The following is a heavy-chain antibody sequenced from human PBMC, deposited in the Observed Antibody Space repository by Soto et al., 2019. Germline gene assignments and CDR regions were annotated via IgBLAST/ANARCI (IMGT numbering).Heavy chain of an antibody. J-gene: IGHJ3*02. V-gene: IGHV3-21*01. D-gene: IGHD3-22*01. Sequence: PGGSLRLSCAASGFTFSSYNMNWVRQAPGKGLEWVSSISSRSNYIYYADSVKGRFTISRDNAKKSLYLQMNSLRAEDTAVYYCARVFNYDSSGDDSFDIWGQGTMVTVSS. CDR3: ARVFNYDSSGDDSFDI. CDR1: GFTFSSYN. CDR2: ISSRSNYI.